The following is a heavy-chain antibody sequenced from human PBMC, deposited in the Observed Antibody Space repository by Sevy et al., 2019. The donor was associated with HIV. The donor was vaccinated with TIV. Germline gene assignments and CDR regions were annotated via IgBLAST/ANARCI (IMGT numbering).Heavy chain of an antibody. CDR1: GFSFSDYY. V-gene: IGHV3-11*06. Sequence: GGSLRLSCTASGFSFSDYYMSWIRQAPGKGLEWISYISSSSGFTDYEDSVKGRFTISRDNAKNSLYLQMNSLRAEDTAVYFCARVRYNYGQKYFDYWGQGTLVTVSS. J-gene: IGHJ4*02. D-gene: IGHD5-18*01. CDR3: ARVRYNYGQKYFDY. CDR2: ISSSSGFT.